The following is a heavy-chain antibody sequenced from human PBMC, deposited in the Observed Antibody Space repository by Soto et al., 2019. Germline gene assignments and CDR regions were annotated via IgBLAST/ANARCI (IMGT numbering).Heavy chain of an antibody. D-gene: IGHD6-19*01. Sequence: GGSLRLSCAASGFTFSNAWMSWVRQAPGKGLEWVGRIKSKTDGGTTDYAAPVKGRFTISRDDSKNTLYLQMNSLKTEDTAVYYCTTDPGYSSGWYDFDYWGQGTLVTVSS. CDR3: TTDPGYSSGWYDFDY. V-gene: IGHV3-15*01. J-gene: IGHJ4*02. CDR1: GFTFSNAW. CDR2: IKSKTDGGTT.